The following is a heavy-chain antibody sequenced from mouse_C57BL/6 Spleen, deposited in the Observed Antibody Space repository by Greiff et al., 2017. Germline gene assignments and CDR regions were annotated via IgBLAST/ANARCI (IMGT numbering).Heavy chain of an antibody. D-gene: IGHD1-1*01. CDR1: GFTFSDYG. Sequence: DVKLVESGGGLVKPGGSLKLSCAASGFTFSDYGMHWVRQAPEKGLEWVAYISSGSSTIYYADTVKGRFTISRDNAKNTLFLQMTSLRSEDTAMYYCARVVVATEYAMDYWGQGTSVTVSS. CDR2: ISSGSSTI. CDR3: ARVVVATEYAMDY. J-gene: IGHJ4*01. V-gene: IGHV5-17*01.